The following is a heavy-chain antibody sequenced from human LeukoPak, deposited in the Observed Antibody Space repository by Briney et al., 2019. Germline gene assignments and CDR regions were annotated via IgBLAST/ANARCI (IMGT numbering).Heavy chain of an antibody. D-gene: IGHD1-26*01. CDR3: ARDPVGATLRDAFDI. CDR2: IYSGGST. J-gene: IGHJ3*02. V-gene: IGHV3-53*01. Sequence: PGGSLRLSCAASGFTVSSNYMSWVRQAPGKGLEWVSVIYSGGSTYYADSVKGRFTISRDNSKNTLYLQMNSLRAEDTAVYYCARDPVGATLRDAFDIWGQGTMVTVSS. CDR1: GFTVSSNY.